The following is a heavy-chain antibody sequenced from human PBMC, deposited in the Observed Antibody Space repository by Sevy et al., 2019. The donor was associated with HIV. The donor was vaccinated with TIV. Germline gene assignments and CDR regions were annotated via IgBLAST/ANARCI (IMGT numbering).Heavy chain of an antibody. J-gene: IGHJ6*02. Sequence: GGSLRLSCAASGFTFSGSAMHWVRQASGKGLEWVGRIRSKANSYATAYAASVKGRFTICRDDSKNTAYLQMNSLKTEDTAVYYCTSSDGPGIAQSDAYGMDVWGQGTTVTVSS. D-gene: IGHD6-13*01. CDR1: GFTFSGSA. CDR2: IRSKANSYAT. CDR3: TSSDGPGIAQSDAYGMDV. V-gene: IGHV3-73*01.